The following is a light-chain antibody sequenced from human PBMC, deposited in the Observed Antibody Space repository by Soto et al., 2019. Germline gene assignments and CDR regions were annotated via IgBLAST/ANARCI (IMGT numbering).Light chain of an antibody. Sequence: IQMTQSPASLSASLGDRVTITCGVGQGIRNALGWYQQKPGKAPKLLIYPASSLQSGVPSRFRGSGSGTDFTLTISSLQPEEFEPYYCQQDYNSPRTFGQGTKVDIK. J-gene: IGKJ1*01. CDR2: PAS. CDR1: QGIRNA. V-gene: IGKV1-6*01. CDR3: QQDYNSPRT.